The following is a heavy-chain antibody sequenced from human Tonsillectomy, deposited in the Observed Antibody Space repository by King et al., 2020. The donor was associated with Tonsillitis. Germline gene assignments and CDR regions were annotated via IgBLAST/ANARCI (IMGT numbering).Heavy chain of an antibody. CDR2: ISWNSGSI. CDR3: AKGISGVGSGWYSGYGMGV. CDR1: GFTFDDYA. Sequence: VQLVESGGGLVQPGRSLRLSCAASGFTFDDYAMHWVRQSPGEGLEWVSGISWNSGSIGYADSVKGRFTISRDNAKNSLYLQMNSLRADDAALYYCAKGISGVGSGWYSGYGMGVWGQGTTVTVSS. D-gene: IGHD6-13*01. J-gene: IGHJ6*02. V-gene: IGHV3-9*01.